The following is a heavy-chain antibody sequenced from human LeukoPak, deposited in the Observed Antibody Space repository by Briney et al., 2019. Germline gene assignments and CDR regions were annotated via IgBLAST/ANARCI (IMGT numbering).Heavy chain of an antibody. CDR3: ASFKNNDYGEFLGY. J-gene: IGHJ4*02. V-gene: IGHV1-18*01. CDR1: GYTFTSYG. D-gene: IGHD4-17*01. CDR2: ISAYNGNT. Sequence: ASVNVSCKASGYTFTSYGISWVRQAPGQGLEWMGWISAYNGNTNYAQKLQGRVTMTTDTSTSTAYMELRSLRSDDTAVYYCASFKNNDYGEFLGYWGQGTLVTVSS.